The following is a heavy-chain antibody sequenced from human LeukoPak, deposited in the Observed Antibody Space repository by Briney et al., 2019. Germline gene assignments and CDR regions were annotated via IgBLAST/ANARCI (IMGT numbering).Heavy chain of an antibody. V-gene: IGHV1-69*04. J-gene: IGHJ5*02. D-gene: IGHD6-13*01. Sequence: GASVKVSCKASGGTFSSYAISWVRQAPGQGLEWMGRIIPIFGIANYAQKFQGRVTITADKSTSTAYMELSSLRSEDTAVYYCARDDPGPQQLAMKKWGFDPWGQGTLVTVSS. CDR1: GGTFSSYA. CDR3: ARDDPGPQQLAMKKWGFDP. CDR2: IIPIFGIA.